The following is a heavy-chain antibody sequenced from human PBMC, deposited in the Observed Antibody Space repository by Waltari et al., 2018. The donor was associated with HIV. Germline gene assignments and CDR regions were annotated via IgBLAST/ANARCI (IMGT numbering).Heavy chain of an antibody. V-gene: IGHV3-49*03. D-gene: IGHD4-4*01. CDR2: IRSRTYGGAT. J-gene: IGHJ4*02. CDR1: GFRLGDFV. Sequence: EVQLVEFGGALVQPGRSLRLSCTGLGFRLGDFVISWFRQAPGKGLEWVGLIRSRTYGGATEYAASGKGRFTISRDDLKSVAYLQMNSLKTEDTAVYYCTRSSKLDYWGQGTLVTVSS. CDR3: TRSSKLDY.